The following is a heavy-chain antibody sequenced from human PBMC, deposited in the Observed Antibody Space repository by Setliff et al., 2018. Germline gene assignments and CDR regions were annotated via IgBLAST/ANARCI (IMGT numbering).Heavy chain of an antibody. V-gene: IGHV5-51*01. CDR1: GYSFTNDW. Sequence: ESLKISCRGSGYSFTNDWIGWVRQMPGKGLEWMGIIYPGDSDTRYSPSFQGQVTISRDNAKSSLYLKMNSLRVDDTAVYYCSSYLVSWGQGALVTVSS. CDR3: SSYLVS. CDR2: IYPGDSDT. J-gene: IGHJ4*02. D-gene: IGHD6-6*01.